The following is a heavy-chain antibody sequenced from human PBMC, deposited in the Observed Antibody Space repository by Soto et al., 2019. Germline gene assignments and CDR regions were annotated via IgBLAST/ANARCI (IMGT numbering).Heavy chain of an antibody. CDR2: ITPIFGTP. CDR3: AQTLGLAVSGPGRFDL. D-gene: IGHD6-19*01. CDR1: GGTFSRYA. V-gene: IGHV1-69*12. J-gene: IGHJ2*01. Sequence: QVQLVQSGTEVKKPGSSVKVSCKASGGTFSRYAINWVRQAPGHRLEWMGGITPIFGTPNYAQKFQGRVTITADGSTKTAYMELRRLRSEDTAVYYCAQTLGLAVSGPGRFDLWGRGTLVTVTS.